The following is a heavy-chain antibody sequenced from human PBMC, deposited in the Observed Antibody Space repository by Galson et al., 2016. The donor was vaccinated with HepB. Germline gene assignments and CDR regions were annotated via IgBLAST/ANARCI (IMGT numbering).Heavy chain of an antibody. CDR2: TYYRSAWLD. Sequence: CAISGDSVSSNSATWNWIRQSPSRGLEWLGRTYYRSAWLDDYAISVKSRISINPDTSKNRFSLHLNSVTPEDTAAYYCARERRYCTDGSCYSFDYWGLGTLVTVSS. D-gene: IGHD2-15*01. CDR1: GDSVSSNSAT. V-gene: IGHV6-1*01. J-gene: IGHJ4*02. CDR3: ARERRYCTDGSCYSFDY.